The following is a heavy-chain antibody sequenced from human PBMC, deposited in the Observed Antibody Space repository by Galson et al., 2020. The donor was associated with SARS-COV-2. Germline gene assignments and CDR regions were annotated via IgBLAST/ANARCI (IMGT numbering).Heavy chain of an antibody. V-gene: IGHV3-43*01. CDR1: GFTFDDYT. D-gene: IGHD1-26*01. Sequence: GESLKISCAASGFTFDDYTMHWVRQAPGKGLEWVSLISWDGGSTYYADSVKGRFTISRDNSKKSLFLQMNSLTIEDTALYYCTTWVFDYWGQGTLVTVSS. CDR3: TTWVFDY. J-gene: IGHJ4*02. CDR2: ISWDGGST.